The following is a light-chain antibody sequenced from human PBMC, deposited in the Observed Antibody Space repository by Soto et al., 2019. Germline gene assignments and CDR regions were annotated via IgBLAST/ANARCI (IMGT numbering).Light chain of an antibody. Sequence: EIVLTQSPATLSLSPGERATLSCRASQSVSTYLAWYQQRPGQAHRLLIYDASYRATDIPPRFSGSGSGTDFTLTISSLEPEDFAVYYCQQRRSWPPTITFGQGTRLDIK. J-gene: IGKJ5*01. CDR1: QSVSTY. CDR3: QQRRSWPPTIT. CDR2: DAS. V-gene: IGKV3-11*01.